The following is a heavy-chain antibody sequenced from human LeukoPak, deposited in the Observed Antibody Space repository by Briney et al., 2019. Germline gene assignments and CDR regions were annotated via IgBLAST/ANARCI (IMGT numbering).Heavy chain of an antibody. J-gene: IGHJ6*02. CDR3: ARPYSSSWYLRRGYYYYGMDV. CDR1: GGSFSGYY. Sequence: SETLSLTCAVYGGSFSGYYWSWIRQPPGKGLEWIGEINHSGSTNYNPSLKSRVTISVDTSKNQFSLKLSSVTAADTAVYYCARPYSSSWYLRRGYYYYGMDVWGQGTTVTVSS. CDR2: INHSGST. V-gene: IGHV4-34*01. D-gene: IGHD6-13*01.